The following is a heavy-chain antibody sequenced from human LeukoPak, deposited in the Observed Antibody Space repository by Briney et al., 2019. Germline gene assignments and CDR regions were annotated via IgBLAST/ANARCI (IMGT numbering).Heavy chain of an antibody. D-gene: IGHD3-3*01. CDR3: ARRREVDFWSGYDYYYYYMDV. J-gene: IGHJ6*03. V-gene: IGHV1-18*01. Sequence: GASVKVSCKASGYTFTSYGISWVRQAPGQGLGWMGWISAYNGNTNYAQKLQGRVTMTTDTSTSTAYMELSSLRSEDTAVYYCARRREVDFWSGYDYYYYYMDVWGKGTTVTVSS. CDR1: GYTFTSYG. CDR2: ISAYNGNT.